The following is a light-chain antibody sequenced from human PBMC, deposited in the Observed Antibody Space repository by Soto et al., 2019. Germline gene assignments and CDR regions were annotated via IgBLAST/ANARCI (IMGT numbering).Light chain of an antibody. CDR2: EGS. J-gene: IGLJ3*02. CDR3: CSYAGSSTWV. CDR1: SSDVGSYNL. Sequence: QSALTQPASVSGSPGQSITISCTGTSSDVGSYNLVSWYQQHPGKAPKLMIYEGSKRPSGVSKRFSGSKSGNTASLTISGLQADYEADYYCCSYAGSSTWVFGGGTKLTVL. V-gene: IGLV2-23*01.